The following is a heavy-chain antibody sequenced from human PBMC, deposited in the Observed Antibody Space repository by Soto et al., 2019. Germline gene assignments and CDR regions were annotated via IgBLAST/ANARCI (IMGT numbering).Heavy chain of an antibody. CDR2: ISSNGGNT. V-gene: IGHV3-64D*06. CDR3: AGGLGGVPVAADVDY. Sequence: GGSLRLSCSASGFSFSTYTMHWVRQAPGKGLEYVSSISSNGGNTYYADSVKGRFTISRDNSKNTVYLQMSSLRAEDTAVYFCAGGLGGVPVAADVDYWGHGT. D-gene: IGHD1-26*01. CDR1: GFSFSTYT. J-gene: IGHJ4*01.